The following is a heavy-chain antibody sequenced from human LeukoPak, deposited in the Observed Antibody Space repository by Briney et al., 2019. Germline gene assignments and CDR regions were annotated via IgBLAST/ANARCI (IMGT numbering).Heavy chain of an antibody. D-gene: IGHD4/OR15-4a*01. Sequence: GGSLRLSCVMSGFTFSNYAMNWVRQAPGKGLKWVSDISTSSDSTYHIESVRGRFTISRDNSKNTLYLQMNSLRVDDTAVYYCASGLYGGVFDDWGQGTLVTVSS. CDR1: GFTFSNYA. V-gene: IGHV3-23*01. CDR2: ISTSSDST. CDR3: ASGLYGGVFDD. J-gene: IGHJ4*02.